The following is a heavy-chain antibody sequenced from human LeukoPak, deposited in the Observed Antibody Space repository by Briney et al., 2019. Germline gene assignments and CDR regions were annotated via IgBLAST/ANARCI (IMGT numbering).Heavy chain of an antibody. CDR3: ARGEYHQDGIGYNRFDN. Sequence: GSLRLSCAAFGFTFSTYSMSWVRQAPGKGLEWISHISAASRGIYYADSVKGRFTISRDNAENSVFLQMRSLRLEDTAVYYCARGEYHQDGIGYNRFDNWGQGALVTVSS. CDR2: ISAASRGI. V-gene: IGHV3-48*01. CDR1: GFTFSTYS. D-gene: IGHD5-24*01. J-gene: IGHJ4*02.